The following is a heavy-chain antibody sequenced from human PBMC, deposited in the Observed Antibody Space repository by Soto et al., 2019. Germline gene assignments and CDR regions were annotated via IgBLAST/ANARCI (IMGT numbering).Heavy chain of an antibody. CDR1: GGTFSSYA. CDR2: IIPIVGTA. Sequence: QVQLVQSGAEVKKPGSSVNVSCKASGGTFSSYAISWVRQAPGQGLEWMGGIIPIVGTANDAQKFQGSVTITADKSTSTAYMELSSLRSVDTAVYYCAREIYCGGDCHNWFDPWGQGTLVTVSS. J-gene: IGHJ5*02. CDR3: AREIYCGGDCHNWFDP. D-gene: IGHD2-21*02. V-gene: IGHV1-69*06.